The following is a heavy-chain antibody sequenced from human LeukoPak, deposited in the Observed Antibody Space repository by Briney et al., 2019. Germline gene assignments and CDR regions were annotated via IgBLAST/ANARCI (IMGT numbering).Heavy chain of an antibody. CDR1: GGSISSYY. D-gene: IGHD3-3*01. J-gene: IGHJ4*02. CDR2: VYTDGTT. Sequence: SETLSLTCTVSGGSISSYYWSWIRQPAGKGLEWIGRVYTDGTTNYNPSLKSRVTISVDTSKNQFSLKLTSVTAADTAVYYCARDFTYDFWSGYGYWGQGTLVIVSS. CDR3: ARDFTYDFWSGYGY. V-gene: IGHV4-4*07.